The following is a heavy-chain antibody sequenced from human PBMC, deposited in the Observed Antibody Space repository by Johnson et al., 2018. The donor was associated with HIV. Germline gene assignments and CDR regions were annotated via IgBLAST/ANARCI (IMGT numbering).Heavy chain of an antibody. V-gene: IGHV3-53*01. CDR3: ARGGCGELLQDDAFDI. CDR1: EFTVSSNY. D-gene: IGHD3-10*01. J-gene: IGHJ3*02. CDR2: IYRGGST. Sequence: VQLVESGGGLIQPGGSLRLSCAASEFTVSSNYMSWVRQAPGKGLEWVSVIYRGGSTYYADSVKGRFTISRDNSKNTLYLQMNSLRAEDTAVYYCARGGCGELLQDDAFDIWGQGTMVTVSS.